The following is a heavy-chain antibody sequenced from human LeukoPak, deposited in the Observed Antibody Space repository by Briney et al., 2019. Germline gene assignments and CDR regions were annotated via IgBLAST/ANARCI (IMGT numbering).Heavy chain of an antibody. V-gene: IGHV4-39*01. J-gene: IGHJ4*02. CDR3: ARRYSSSSRGFGEFPYYFDY. CDR2: IYYSGST. Sequence: SETLSLTCTVSGGSISSSSYYWGWIRQPPGKGLEWIGSIYYSGSTYYNPSLKSRVTISVDTSKNQFSLKLSSVTAADTAVYYCARRYSSSSRGFGEFPYYFDYWGQGTLVTVSS. D-gene: IGHD6-6*01. CDR1: GGSISSSSYY.